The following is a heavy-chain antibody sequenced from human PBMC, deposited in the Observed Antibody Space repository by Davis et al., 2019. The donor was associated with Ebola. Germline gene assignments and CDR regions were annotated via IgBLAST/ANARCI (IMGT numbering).Heavy chain of an antibody. CDR2: VRSHGSAD. D-gene: IGHD3-10*01. Sequence: GGSLRLSCPASGFTFNIFDMHWVRQAPGRGLEWVAFVRSHGSADHYADSVKGRFTISRNNAKNTLYLQMNSLRAEDTAVYYCARDLFHWFGGLLGSRWFDPWGQGTLVTVSS. J-gene: IGHJ5*02. V-gene: IGHV3-30*02. CDR1: GFTFNIFD. CDR3: ARDLFHWFGGLLGSRWFDP.